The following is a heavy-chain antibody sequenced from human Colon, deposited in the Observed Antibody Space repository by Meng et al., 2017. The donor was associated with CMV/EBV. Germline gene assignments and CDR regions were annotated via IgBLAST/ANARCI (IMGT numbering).Heavy chain of an antibody. Sequence: SETLSLTCTVSGGSISSYYWSRIRQPPGKGLEWIGYIYYSGSTNYNPSLKSRVTISVDTSKNQFSLKLSSVTAADTAVYYCARGIVVVPAATEIDYYYGMDVWGQGTTVTVSS. D-gene: IGHD2-2*01. CDR1: GGSISSYY. CDR3: ARGIVVVPAATEIDYYYGMDV. V-gene: IGHV4-59*01. J-gene: IGHJ6*02. CDR2: IYYSGST.